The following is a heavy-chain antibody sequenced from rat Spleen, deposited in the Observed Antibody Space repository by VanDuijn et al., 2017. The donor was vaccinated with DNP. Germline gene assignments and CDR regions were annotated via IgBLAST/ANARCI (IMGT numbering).Heavy chain of an antibody. Sequence: EVQLVESGGALVQPGRSLKLSCVASGFTFSDYNMAWVRQTPKKGLEWVTAILFDGSRTYDRDSVKGLFTISRDNAKRTQYLQMDSLRSEDTATYYCLTHPSWFGYWGPGTLVTVSS. V-gene: IGHV5-7*01. CDR3: LTHPSWFGY. J-gene: IGHJ3*01. CDR1: GFTFSDYN. CDR2: ILFDGSRT.